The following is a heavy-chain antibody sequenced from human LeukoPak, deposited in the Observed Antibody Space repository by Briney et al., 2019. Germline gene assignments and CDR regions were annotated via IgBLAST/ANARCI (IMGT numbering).Heavy chain of an antibody. CDR1: GRTLTSYG. V-gene: IGHV1-18*04. J-gene: IGHJ4*02. CDR2: ISAYNGNT. Sequence: GASVKVACQASGRTLTSYGISWVRQAPGQGLEWMGWISAYNGNTNYAQKLQGRVTMTTDTSTSTAYMELRSLRSDDTAVYYCSRGHSYGYDYWGQGTLVTVSS. D-gene: IGHD5-18*01. CDR3: SRGHSYGYDY.